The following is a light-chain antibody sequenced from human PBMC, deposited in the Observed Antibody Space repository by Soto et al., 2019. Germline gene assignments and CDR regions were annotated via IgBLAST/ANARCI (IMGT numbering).Light chain of an antibody. J-gene: IGKJ4*01. CDR2: DAS. Sequence: EIVLTQSPATLSLSPGERATLSCRASQSVSSYLAWYQQKPGQAPRLLIYDASNRATGIPVRFSGSGSGTDFTLTISSLEPADFAVYYCQQRSSWPLTFGGGTKVEIK. CDR3: QQRSSWPLT. CDR1: QSVSSY. V-gene: IGKV3-11*01.